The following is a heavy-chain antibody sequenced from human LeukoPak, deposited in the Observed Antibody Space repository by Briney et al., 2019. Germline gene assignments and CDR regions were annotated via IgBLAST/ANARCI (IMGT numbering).Heavy chain of an antibody. CDR1: GASISSNTYY. CDR2: ISNSGST. CDR3: ARDTLWYDSSGHPSCDAFDI. D-gene: IGHD3-22*01. J-gene: IGHJ3*02. V-gene: IGHV4-39*07. Sequence: SETLSLTCSASGASISSNTYYWGWVRQPPGKGLEWIGYISNSGSTYYNPSLKSRVTISIDTSKTQFSLRLSSVTAADTAVYYCARDTLWYDSSGHPSCDAFDIWGQGTMVTVSS.